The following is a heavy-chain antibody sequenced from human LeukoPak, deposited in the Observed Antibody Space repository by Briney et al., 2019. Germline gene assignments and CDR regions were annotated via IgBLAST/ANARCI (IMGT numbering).Heavy chain of an antibody. Sequence: ASVKVSCKASGGTHSSYAISWVRQAPGQGLGWMGRIIPIFGTSIYAQRFQGRLTITTDESTTTAYMELRSLRSEDTAVYYCARGDYFDSSAYFGMIFDYWGQGTLVTVSS. J-gene: IGHJ4*02. CDR1: GGTHSSYA. CDR3: ARGDYFDSSAYFGMIFDY. D-gene: IGHD3-22*01. CDR2: IIPIFGTS. V-gene: IGHV1-69*05.